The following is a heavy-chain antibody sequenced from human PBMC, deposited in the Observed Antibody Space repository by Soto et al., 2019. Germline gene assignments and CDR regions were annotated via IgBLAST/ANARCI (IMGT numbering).Heavy chain of an antibody. D-gene: IGHD3-10*01. CDR2: IDPSDSYT. CDR1: GYSFTSYW. J-gene: IGHJ5*02. V-gene: IGHV5-10-1*01. Sequence: GESLKISCKVSGYSFTSYWISCVRQMPGKGLEWMGRIDPSDSYTNYSPSFQGHVTISADKSISTAYLQWSSLKASDTAMYYCARQAITMVRGVKFDPWGQGTLVTV. CDR3: ARQAITMVRGVKFDP.